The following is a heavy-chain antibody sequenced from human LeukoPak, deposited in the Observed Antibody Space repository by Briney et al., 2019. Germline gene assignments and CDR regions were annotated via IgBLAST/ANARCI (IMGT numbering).Heavy chain of an antibody. Sequence: SETLSLTCTVSGGSISSSSYYWGWIRQPPGKGLEWIGSIYYSGSTYYNPSLKSRVTISVDTSKNQFPLKLSSVTAADTAVYYCARHPINLYDFWSGYYTEPLYGMDVWGQGTTVTVSS. CDR1: GGSISSSSYY. D-gene: IGHD3-3*01. V-gene: IGHV4-39*01. J-gene: IGHJ6*02. CDR3: ARHPINLYDFWSGYYTEPLYGMDV. CDR2: IYYSGST.